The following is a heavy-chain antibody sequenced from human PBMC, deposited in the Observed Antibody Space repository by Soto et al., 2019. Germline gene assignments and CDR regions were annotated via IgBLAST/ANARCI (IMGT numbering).Heavy chain of an antibody. CDR2: ISYHGSDK. V-gene: IGHV3-30*18. Sequence: QVQLVESGGGVVQPGRSLRLSCAASGFTFSNYGMHWVRQAPGKGLEWVAVISYHGSDKYYADSVKGRFTISRDNSKNTLYLQKDSLRAEDTAVYYCAKDHLTTTVTTVGYWGQGTLVTLSS. J-gene: IGHJ4*02. D-gene: IGHD4-17*01. CDR3: AKDHLTTTVTTVGY. CDR1: GFTFSNYG.